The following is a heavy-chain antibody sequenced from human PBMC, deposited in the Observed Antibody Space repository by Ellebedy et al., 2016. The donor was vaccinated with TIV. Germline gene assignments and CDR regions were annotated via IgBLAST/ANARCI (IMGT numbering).Heavy chain of an antibody. J-gene: IGHJ3*02. D-gene: IGHD3-10*01. Sequence: PGGSLRLSCAASGFIVSTNYMTWVRQAPGKGLDWVSVIYSGGSTYYADSVKGRFTIYRDNSKNTLYLQMNSLRAEDTAVYYCACHRFGERAFDIWGQGTLVTVSS. V-gene: IGHV3-53*01. CDR1: GFIVSTNY. CDR2: IYSGGST. CDR3: ACHRFGERAFDI.